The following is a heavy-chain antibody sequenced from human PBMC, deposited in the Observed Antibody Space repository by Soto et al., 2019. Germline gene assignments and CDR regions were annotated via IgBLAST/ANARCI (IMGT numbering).Heavy chain of an antibody. CDR3: ARGSTDSYPGSRIFDF. V-gene: IGHV3-23*01. CDR1: GITFGGRS. CDR2: ITDTGGDT. Sequence: HGGSLRLSCVSYGITFGGRSMSWVRPAPGEGLEWVSTITDTGGDTKYSDSVRGRFTMSRDNSKKTLYLQMNNLRVEDSALYYCARGSTDSYPGSRIFDFWGRGNLVTVSA. J-gene: IGHJ4*02. D-gene: IGHD3-10*01.